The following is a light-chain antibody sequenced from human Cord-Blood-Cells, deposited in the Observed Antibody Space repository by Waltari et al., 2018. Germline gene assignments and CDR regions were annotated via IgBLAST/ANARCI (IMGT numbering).Light chain of an antibody. CDR2: DAS. J-gene: IGKJ2*01. V-gene: IGKV1-5*01. CDR3: QQYNSWYT. CDR1: QSISSW. Sequence: DIQMTQSHSTLSASVGNRVTITCRASQSISSWLAWYQQKPGKAPKLLIYDASSLESGVPSRFSGSGSGTEFTLTISSLQPDDFATYYCQQYNSWYTFGQGTKLEIK.